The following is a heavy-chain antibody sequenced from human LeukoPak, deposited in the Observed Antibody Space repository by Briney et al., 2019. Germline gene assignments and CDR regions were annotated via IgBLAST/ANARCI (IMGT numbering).Heavy chain of an antibody. CDR2: ISTGATTI. Sequence: GGSLRLSCAASGFTLNSHVMNWVRQAPGKGLEWISHISTGATTIYYADSVKGRFTISRDNAKNSLYLQMNSLRAEDTAVYYCARGGYCSSTICYPRNAFDMWGQGTMVTVSS. D-gene: IGHD2-2*01. J-gene: IGHJ3*02. CDR3: ARGGYCSSTICYPRNAFDM. V-gene: IGHV3-48*03. CDR1: GFTLNSHV.